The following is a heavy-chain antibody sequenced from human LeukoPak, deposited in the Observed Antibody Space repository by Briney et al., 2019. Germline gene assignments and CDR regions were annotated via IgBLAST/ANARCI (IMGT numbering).Heavy chain of an antibody. CDR3: ARHRGYRELRDYYYGMDV. CDR2: IYYSGST. V-gene: IGHV4-59*08. J-gene: IGHJ6*02. CDR1: GGSISSYY. D-gene: IGHD1-26*01. Sequence: PSETLSLTCTVSGGSISSYYWSWIRQPPGKGLEWIGYIYYSGSTNYNPSLKSRVTISVDTSKNQFSLKLSSVTAADTAVYYCARHRGYRELRDYYYGMDVWGQGTTVTVSS.